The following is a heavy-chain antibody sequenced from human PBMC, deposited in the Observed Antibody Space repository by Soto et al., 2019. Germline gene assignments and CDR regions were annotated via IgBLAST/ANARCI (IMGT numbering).Heavy chain of an antibody. J-gene: IGHJ6*02. CDR2: IDPSDSYT. Sequence: GESLKISCKGSGYSFTSYWISRVRQMPGKGLEWMGRIDPSDSYTNYSPSFQGHVTISADKSISTAYLQWSSLKASDTAMYYCARVRGVIPRYYYYGMDVWGQGTTFTVSS. CDR1: GYSFTSYW. D-gene: IGHD3-10*01. V-gene: IGHV5-10-1*01. CDR3: ARVRGVIPRYYYYGMDV.